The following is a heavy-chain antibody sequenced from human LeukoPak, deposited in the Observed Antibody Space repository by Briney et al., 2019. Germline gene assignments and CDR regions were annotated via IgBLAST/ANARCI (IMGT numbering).Heavy chain of an antibody. D-gene: IGHD6-13*01. V-gene: IGHV1-2*02. J-gene: IGHJ4*02. CDR1: GYTFTGYY. Sequence: ASVKVSCKASGYTFTGYYMHWVRQAPGQGLEWMGWINPNSGGTNYAQKFQGRVTMTRDTSISTAYMELSRLRSDDTAVYYCARSSKGIAAAGSSYWGQGTLVTVSS. CDR3: ARSSKGIAAAGSSY. CDR2: INPNSGGT.